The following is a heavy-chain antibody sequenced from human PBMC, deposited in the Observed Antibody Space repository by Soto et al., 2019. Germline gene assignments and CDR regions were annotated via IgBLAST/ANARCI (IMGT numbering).Heavy chain of an antibody. Sequence: GGSLRLSCEASGFTVSSTYMSWVRQAPGKGLEWVANIKQDGSEKYYVDSVKGRFTISRDNAKNSLYLQMNSLRAEDTAVYYCARDSSGYSLDGMDVWGQGTTVTVSS. D-gene: IGHD3-22*01. CDR2: IKQDGSEK. CDR3: ARDSSGYSLDGMDV. CDR1: GFTVSSTY. V-gene: IGHV3-7*03. J-gene: IGHJ6*02.